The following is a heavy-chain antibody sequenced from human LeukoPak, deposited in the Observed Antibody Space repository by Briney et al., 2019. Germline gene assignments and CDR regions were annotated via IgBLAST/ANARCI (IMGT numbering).Heavy chain of an antibody. CDR1: GFTFSSYA. Sequence: PGGSLRLSCAASGFTFSSYAMSWVRQAPGKGLEWVSAITGGGGSTYSADSVTGRFTISRDDSKSTLYLDLNSLRAEDTAVYYRAKDLLYDFWSGYSTDYYYYGMDVWGQGTTVTVSS. V-gene: IGHV3-23*01. CDR3: AKDLLYDFWSGYSTDYYYYGMDV. D-gene: IGHD3-3*01. CDR2: ITGGGGST. J-gene: IGHJ6*02.